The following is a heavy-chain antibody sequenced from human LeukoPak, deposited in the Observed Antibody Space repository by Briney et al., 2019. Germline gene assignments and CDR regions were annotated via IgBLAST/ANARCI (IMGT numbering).Heavy chain of an antibody. CDR1: GGSISSYY. CDR2: IYYSGGT. V-gene: IGHV4-59*01. CDR3: ARDIAARGPFDY. J-gene: IGHJ4*02. Sequence: SETLSLTCTVSGGSISSYYWSWIRQPPGKGLEWIGYIYYSGGTNYNPSLKSRVTISVDTSKNQFSLKLSSVTAADTAVYYCARDIAARGPFDYWGQGTLVTVSS. D-gene: IGHD6-6*01.